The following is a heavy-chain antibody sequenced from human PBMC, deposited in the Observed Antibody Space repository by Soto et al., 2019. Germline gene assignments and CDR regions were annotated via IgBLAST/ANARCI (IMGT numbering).Heavy chain of an antibody. D-gene: IGHD2-15*01. V-gene: IGHV1-69*02. Sequence: QVQLVQSGAEVKKPGSSVKVSCKASGGTFRNYPINWVRQAPGQGLEWMGSILPIIDIPDYAQNFQARLTMTADKSTSTAYMELSSLRSEDTAMYFCARGPFVVLNYFDSWGQGTLVTVSS. CDR1: GGTFRNYP. J-gene: IGHJ4*02. CDR3: ARGPFVVLNYFDS. CDR2: ILPIIDIP.